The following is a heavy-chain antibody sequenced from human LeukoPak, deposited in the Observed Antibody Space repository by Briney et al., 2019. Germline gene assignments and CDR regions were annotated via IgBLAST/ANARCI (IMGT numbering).Heavy chain of an antibody. D-gene: IGHD5-12*01. CDR2: IWYDGSNK. CDR3: ARESGYDPRFDY. J-gene: IGHJ4*02. V-gene: IGHV3-33*01. CDR1: GFTFSSYG. Sequence: PGRSLRLSCAASGFTFSSYGMHWVRQAPGKGLEWVAVIWYDGSNKYYADSVKGRFTISRDNSKSTLYLQMNSLRAEDTAVYYCARESGYDPRFDYWGQGTLVTVSS.